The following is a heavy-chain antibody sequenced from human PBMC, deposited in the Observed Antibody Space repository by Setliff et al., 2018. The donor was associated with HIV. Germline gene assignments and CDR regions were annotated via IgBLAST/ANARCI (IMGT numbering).Heavy chain of an antibody. CDR3: AKEGNSVDNWLDP. J-gene: IGHJ5*02. CDR2: IYHTGKT. CDR1: GDPIFIGGYY. V-gene: IGHV4-31*03. Sequence: SETLSLTCTVSGDPIFIGGYYWSWIRQHPGGGLEWIGYIYHTGKTYYNPSRQRRIIMSLDMSQNQFSLKLSSVTAADTAVYYCAKEGNSVDNWLDPWGPGTLVTVSS. D-gene: IGHD1-26*01.